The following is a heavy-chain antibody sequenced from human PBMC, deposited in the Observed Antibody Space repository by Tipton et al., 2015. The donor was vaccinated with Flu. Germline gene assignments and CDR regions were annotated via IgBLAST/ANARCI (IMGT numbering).Heavy chain of an antibody. V-gene: IGHV4-61*09. CDR2: IYRTGNS. J-gene: IGHJ5*02. CDR1: GGSSISGTYY. D-gene: IGHD4-11*01. Sequence: TLSLTCTVSGGSSISGTYYWGWIRQPAGKGLEWIGNIYRTGNSYYNPSLKSRVTISVDASKNQFSLKLNSVTAADTAVYFCARRDYSNYVSEPKNWFDPWGPGTLVTVSS. CDR3: ARRDYSNYVSEPKNWFDP.